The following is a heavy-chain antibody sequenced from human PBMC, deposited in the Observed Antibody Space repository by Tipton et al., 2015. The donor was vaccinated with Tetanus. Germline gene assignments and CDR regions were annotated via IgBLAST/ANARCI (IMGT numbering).Heavy chain of an antibody. D-gene: IGHD1-26*01. CDR3: AREGSSGWVDP. CDR2: ISNSGSHM. Sequence: GSLRLSCAASGFNFSDSAMNWVRQAPGKGLEWVSSISNSGSHMNYAESVRGRFSISRDNAKNSLYLQMNSLRADDTALYYCAREGSSGWVDPWGRGALVTVSS. CDR1: GFNFSDSA. J-gene: IGHJ5*02. V-gene: IGHV3-21*06.